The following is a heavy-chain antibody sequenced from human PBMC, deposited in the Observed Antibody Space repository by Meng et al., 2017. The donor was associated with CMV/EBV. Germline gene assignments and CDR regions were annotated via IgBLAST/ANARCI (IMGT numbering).Heavy chain of an antibody. Sequence: VVFVESGGGVVQTGGSLRLSCAASGFTFSSSAMHWVRQPPGKGLEWVSFIAHDGSAKTYTDSVKGRFTISRDDSENTVYLEMNGLRVEDTAVYYCAKDLYYSFDYWGQGTLVTVSS. CDR1: GFTFSSSA. D-gene: IGHD2-8*01. CDR3: AKDLYYSFDY. J-gene: IGHJ4*02. V-gene: IGHV3-30*02. CDR2: IAHDGSAK.